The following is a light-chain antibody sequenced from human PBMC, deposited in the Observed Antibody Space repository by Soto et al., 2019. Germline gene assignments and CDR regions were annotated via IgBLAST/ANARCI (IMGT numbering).Light chain of an antibody. J-gene: IGLJ3*02. CDR1: SSNIGSNT. Sequence: QSVLTQPPSASGTPGQRVTISCSGSSSNIGSNTVNWYQQLPGTAPKLLIYTNNHRPSGVPARFSGSESGTSASLAISGLQSEDEADYYWAAWEDSRSGLWFGGGTKQTVL. CDR2: TNN. V-gene: IGLV1-44*01. CDR3: AAWEDSRSGLW.